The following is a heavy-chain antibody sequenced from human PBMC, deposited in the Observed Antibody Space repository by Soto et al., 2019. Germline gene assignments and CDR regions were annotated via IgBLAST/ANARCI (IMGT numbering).Heavy chain of an antibody. CDR2: ISKSDYT. J-gene: IGHJ4*02. Sequence: AVGSLRLSCTVSGFGFSNYGIECFLQSPGKGLEWVSSISKSDYTYYSDSVKGRFTISRDNAKNSVSLQMNTLRVEDTAVYYCAREDSIIIPAVSDFWGQGTLVTVSS. CDR1: GFGFSNYG. D-gene: IGHD2-2*01. V-gene: IGHV3-21*01. CDR3: AREDSIIIPAVSDF.